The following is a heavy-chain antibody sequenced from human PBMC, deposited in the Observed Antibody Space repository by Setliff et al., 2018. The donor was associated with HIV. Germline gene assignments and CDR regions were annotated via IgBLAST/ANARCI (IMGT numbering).Heavy chain of an antibody. J-gene: IGHJ4*02. V-gene: IGHV4-39*07. D-gene: IGHD1-26*01. CDR1: GGSIRSTSYY. CDR2: IYYSGST. CDR3: AIRSRLGGSSNYFDS. Sequence: SETLSLTCTVSGGSIRSTSYYWGWIRQPPGKELEWIGSIYYSGSTYYNPSLKSRVTISVDLSKKQISLKLSSVTAADTAIYYCAIRSRLGGSSNYFDSWGQGALVTVSS.